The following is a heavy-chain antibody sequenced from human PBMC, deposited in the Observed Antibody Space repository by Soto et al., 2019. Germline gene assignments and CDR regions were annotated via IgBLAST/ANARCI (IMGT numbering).Heavy chain of an antibody. CDR2: ISSSSSYI. D-gene: IGHD2-15*01. Sequence: EVHLVESGGGLVKPGGSLRLSCAASGFTFSTYTMNWVRQAPGKGLEWVSSISSSSSYIYYADSVKGRFTISRDNAKNSLYLQMNSLRAEDTAVYYCARAWGIVVVAAYFDYWGQGTLVSVSS. J-gene: IGHJ4*02. CDR3: ARAWGIVVVAAYFDY. CDR1: GFTFSTYT. V-gene: IGHV3-21*01.